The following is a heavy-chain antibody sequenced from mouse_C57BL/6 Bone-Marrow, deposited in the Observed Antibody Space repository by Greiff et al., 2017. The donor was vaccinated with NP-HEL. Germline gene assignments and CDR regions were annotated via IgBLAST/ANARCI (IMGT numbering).Heavy chain of an antibody. CDR1: GFTFSSYA. CDR2: ISAGGSYT. CDR3: AREIQGLRAY. J-gene: IGHJ3*01. D-gene: IGHD3-1*01. Sequence: EVQLVESGGGLVKPGGSLKLSCAASGFTFSSYAMSWVRQTPEQRLEWVATISAGGSYTYYPDNVKGRFTISRDNAKNNLYLQMSHLKSEDTARYYWAREIQGLRAYWGQGTLVTVSA. V-gene: IGHV5-4*01.